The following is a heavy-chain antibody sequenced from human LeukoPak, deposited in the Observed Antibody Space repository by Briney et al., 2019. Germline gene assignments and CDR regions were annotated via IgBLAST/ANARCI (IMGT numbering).Heavy chain of an antibody. CDR3: ARDQTYYDSSGLGY. V-gene: IGHV4-59*01. Sequence: SETLSLTCTVSGGSISSYYWSWLRQPPGKGLEWIGYIYYSGSTNYNPSLKSRVTISVDTSKNQFSLKLSSVTAADTAVYYCARDQTYYDSSGLGYWGQGTLVTVSS. D-gene: IGHD3-22*01. J-gene: IGHJ4*02. CDR2: IYYSGST. CDR1: GGSISSYY.